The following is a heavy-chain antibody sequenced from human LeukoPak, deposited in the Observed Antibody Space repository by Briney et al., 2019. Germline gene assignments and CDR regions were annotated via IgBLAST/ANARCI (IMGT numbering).Heavy chain of an antibody. J-gene: IGHJ4*02. CDR3: ATSMGGGNIDY. CDR2: ITTTGSRT. D-gene: IGHD3-16*01. V-gene: IGHV3-23*01. Sequence: GGSLRLSCTASGLTFGSYTMSWVRQAPGKGLEWVSGITTTGSRTYYADSVKGRFTISRDSSKNTLYLQLNSLRADDTVVYYCATSMGGGNIDYWGQGALVTVSS. CDR1: GLTFGSYT.